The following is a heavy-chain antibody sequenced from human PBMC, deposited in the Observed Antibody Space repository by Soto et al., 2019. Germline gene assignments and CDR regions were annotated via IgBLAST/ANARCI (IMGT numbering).Heavy chain of an antibody. J-gene: IGHJ4*02. D-gene: IGHD4-17*01. V-gene: IGHV4-59*01. CDR2: ISHTGRT. CDR3: ARDDTTGLFDF. Sequence: SETLSLTCSVSTGSMRTYYWTWIRQSPGKGLEWIGQISHTGRTKYNPSLESRVTISVDTSRKQFSLKLTSVTAADTALYYCARDDTTGLFDFWGQGTLVTVSS. CDR1: TGSMRTYY.